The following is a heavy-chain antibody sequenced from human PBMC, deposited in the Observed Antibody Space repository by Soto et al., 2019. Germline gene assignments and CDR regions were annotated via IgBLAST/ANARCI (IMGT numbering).Heavy chain of an antibody. D-gene: IGHD3-9*01. CDR1: GFIFSDSV. V-gene: IGHV3-73*01. CDR2: IRSKANNYAT. CDR3: SRHEFCFD. J-gene: IGHJ3*01. Sequence: GGSLRLSCTASGFIFSDSVMHWVLQAPGKGLEWVGHIRSKANNYATAFGAAVKGRFTISRDDSKNTAYLQMGSLKIEDTAVYYCSRHEFCFD.